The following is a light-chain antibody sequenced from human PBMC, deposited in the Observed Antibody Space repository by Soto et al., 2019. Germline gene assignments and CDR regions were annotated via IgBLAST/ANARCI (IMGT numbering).Light chain of an antibody. J-gene: IGLJ3*02. CDR1: SSDVGGYNY. Sequence: QSALTQAPSASGSPGQSVTISCTGTSSDVGGYNYVSWYQQYPGRAPKLMIYEVTKRPSGVPDRFSGSKSGNTASLTVSGLPAKDEADYYCSSYAASNNFYFVFGGGTKLTVL. V-gene: IGLV2-8*01. CDR2: EVT. CDR3: SSYAASNNFYFV.